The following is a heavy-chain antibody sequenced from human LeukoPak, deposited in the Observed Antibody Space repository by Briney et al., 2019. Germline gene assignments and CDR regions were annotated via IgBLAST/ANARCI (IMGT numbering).Heavy chain of an antibody. CDR2: IYYSGST. D-gene: IGHD6-19*01. J-gene: IGHJ6*02. V-gene: IGHV4-31*03. CDR3: ARDGGGWPYYYYGMDV. CDR1: GGSVSSGSYY. Sequence: PSETLSLTCTVSGGSVSSGSYYWGWIRQHPGKGLEWIGYIYYSGSTYYNPSLKSRVTISVDTSKNQFSLKLSSVTAADTAVYYCARDGGGWPYYYYGMDVWGQGTTVTVSS.